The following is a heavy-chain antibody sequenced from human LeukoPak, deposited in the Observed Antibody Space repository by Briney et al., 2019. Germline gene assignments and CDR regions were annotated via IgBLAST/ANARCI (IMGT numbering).Heavy chain of an antibody. D-gene: IGHD3-16*01. CDR2: IATDGSQT. Sequence: GGSLRLSCAAPGFTFTNHIMHWVRQAPGKGLEWVASIATDGSQTFYRGSVMGRFTISRANSENKLYLQMNSLRAEDTAVYFCLRKRQDTIVYTRAFDFWGQGTMLSVSS. J-gene: IGHJ3*01. V-gene: IGHV3-30-3*01. CDR3: LRKRQDTIVYTRAFDF. CDR1: GFTFTNHI.